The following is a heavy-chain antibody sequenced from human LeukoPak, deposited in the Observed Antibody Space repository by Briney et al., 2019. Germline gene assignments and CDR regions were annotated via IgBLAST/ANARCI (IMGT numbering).Heavy chain of an antibody. CDR1: GFTFSDYY. Sequence: GGSLRLSCAASGFTFSDYYMNWVRQAPGKGLEWVSSISGSGGSTYYADSVKGRFTISRDNSKNTLYLQMNSLRADDTAVYYCAKGWFGDYWGQGTLVTVSS. D-gene: IGHD3-16*01. CDR3: AKGWFGDY. V-gene: IGHV3-23*01. CDR2: ISGSGGST. J-gene: IGHJ4*02.